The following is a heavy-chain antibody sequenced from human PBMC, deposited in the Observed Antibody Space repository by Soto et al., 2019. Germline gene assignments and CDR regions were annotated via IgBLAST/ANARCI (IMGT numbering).Heavy chain of an antibody. CDR1: GYNFTSYF. Sequence: ASVKVSCKASGYNFTSYFMHWVRQAPGQGLEWMGIIDPSGGSTSYAQKFQGRVSMTRDTSTSTVYMDLSSLRSEDAAVYYCARDLTGGPTYYDFWSGYSPVDYWGLGTLVTVSS. D-gene: IGHD3-3*01. CDR3: ARDLTGGPTYYDFWSGYSPVDY. CDR2: IDPSGGST. J-gene: IGHJ4*02. V-gene: IGHV1-46*01.